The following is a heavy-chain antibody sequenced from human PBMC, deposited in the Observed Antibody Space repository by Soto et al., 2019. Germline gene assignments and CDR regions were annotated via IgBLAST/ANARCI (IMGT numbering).Heavy chain of an antibody. Sequence: ASVKVSCKASGYTFTNYGITWVRQAPGQGLEWMGWITASNGNTNYAREIQGRLTLTRDTSTSTAYMELRSLRSDDTAVYYCARGASCSSASCYDNFHYGLAVWGQGTTVTV. CDR1: GYTFTNYG. V-gene: IGHV1-18*01. CDR2: ITASNGNT. D-gene: IGHD2-2*01. J-gene: IGHJ6*02. CDR3: ARGASCSSASCYDNFHYGLAV.